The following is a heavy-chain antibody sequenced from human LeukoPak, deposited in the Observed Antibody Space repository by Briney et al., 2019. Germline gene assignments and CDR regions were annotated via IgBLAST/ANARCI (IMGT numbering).Heavy chain of an antibody. CDR3: AKDTAVQFLEPAF. D-gene: IGHD3-3*01. CDR2: IWFDGSVK. Sequence: GGSLRLSCAVSGITLSNYGMSWVRQAPGKGLEWVAAIWFDGSVKHYSDAVKGRFTISRDNSLNTLYLQMNSLRVEDTAIYYCAKDTAVQFLEPAFWGQGTLVTVSS. V-gene: IGHV3-33*06. J-gene: IGHJ4*02. CDR1: GITLSNYG.